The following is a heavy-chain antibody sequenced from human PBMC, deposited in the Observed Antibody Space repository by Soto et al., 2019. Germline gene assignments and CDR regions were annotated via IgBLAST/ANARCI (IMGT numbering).Heavy chain of an antibody. CDR3: ARQGFGELHGLVDV. Sequence: QVQLQESGPRLVKPSETLFLTCTVSGGSLRSYYCSWFRQPPGKGLEWVGYINYSGGTFCNPSLKSRVTMSVDTSNNQYSLMVNSATATDTAVYYCARQGFGELHGLVDVWGQGTTVTVSS. CDR2: INYSGGT. CDR1: GGSLRSYY. V-gene: IGHV4-59*08. D-gene: IGHD3-10*01. J-gene: IGHJ6*02.